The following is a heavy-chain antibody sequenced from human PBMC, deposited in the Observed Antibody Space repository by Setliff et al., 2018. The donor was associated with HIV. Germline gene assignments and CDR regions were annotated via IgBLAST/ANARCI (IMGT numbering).Heavy chain of an antibody. J-gene: IGHJ6*03. CDR3: ARGYPVSYYYYMDV. D-gene: IGHD3-16*02. CDR1: GGSISSHY. CDR2: IYTSGST. Sequence: SETLSLTCTVSGGSISSHYWSWIRQPPGKGLEWIGHIYTSGSTNYNPSLKSRVTMSVGTSKNQFSLKLSSVTAADTAVYYCARGYPVSYYYYMDVWGKGTTVTVSS. V-gene: IGHV4-4*08.